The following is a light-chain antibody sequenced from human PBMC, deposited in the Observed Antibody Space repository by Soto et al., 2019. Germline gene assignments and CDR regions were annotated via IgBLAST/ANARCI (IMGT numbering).Light chain of an antibody. V-gene: IGKV3-11*01. Sequence: EIVLTQSPAILSLSPGERATLSCRASQSVSTYLAWYQQKPGQAPRLLIYDTSNRASGVPARFSGSGSGTDFTLTISSLEPEDFAVYYCQQVYSFPHTFGQGTKLEV. CDR1: QSVSTY. J-gene: IGKJ2*01. CDR3: QQVYSFPHT. CDR2: DTS.